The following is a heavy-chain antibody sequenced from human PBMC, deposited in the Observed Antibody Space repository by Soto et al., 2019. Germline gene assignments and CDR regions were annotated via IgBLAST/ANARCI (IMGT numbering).Heavy chain of an antibody. V-gene: IGHV4-59*01. CDR1: GGSISNYY. J-gene: IGHJ4*02. Sequence: SETLSLTCTVSGGSISNYYWSWIRQPPGKGLERIGYISYSGSTNHNPSLKSRVTISVDTSKNQFSLKLSSVTAADTAVYYCARGGCTGGTCHWGYFDYWGQGTLVTVPQ. D-gene: IGHD2-8*02. CDR3: ARGGCTGGTCHWGYFDY. CDR2: ISYSGST.